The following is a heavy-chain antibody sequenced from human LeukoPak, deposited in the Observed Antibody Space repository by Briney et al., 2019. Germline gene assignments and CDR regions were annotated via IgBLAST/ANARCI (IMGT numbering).Heavy chain of an antibody. CDR2: INAGNGNT. D-gene: IGHD3-9*01. J-gene: IGHJ4*02. CDR3: ARETIPYYFDY. Sequence: ASVKVSCTASGYTFTSYAMHWVRQAPGQRLEWMGWINAGNGNTKYSQKFQGRVTITRDTSASTAYMELSSLRSEDTAVYYCARETIPYYFDYWAREPWSPSPQ. CDR1: GYTFTSYA. V-gene: IGHV1-3*01.